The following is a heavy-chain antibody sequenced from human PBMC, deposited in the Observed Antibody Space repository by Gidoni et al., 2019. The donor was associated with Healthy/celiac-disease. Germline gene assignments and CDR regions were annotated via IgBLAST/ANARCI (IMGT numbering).Heavy chain of an antibody. Sequence: EVQLVESGGGLVQPGRSMRLSCAASGFTFDDYAMHWVRQAPGKCLEWVSGISWNSGSIGYADSVKGRFTISRDNAKNSLYLQMNSLRAEDTALYYCAKGAEIVVVPAALPYWGQGTLVTVSS. J-gene: IGHJ4*02. CDR3: AKGAEIVVVPAALPY. V-gene: IGHV3-9*01. CDR2: ISWNSGSI. D-gene: IGHD2-2*01. CDR1: GFTFDDYA.